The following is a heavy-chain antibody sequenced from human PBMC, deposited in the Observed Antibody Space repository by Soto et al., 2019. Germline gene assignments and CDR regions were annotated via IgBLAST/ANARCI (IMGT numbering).Heavy chain of an antibody. CDR1: GGSISSYY. D-gene: IGHD6-13*01. CDR2: IYYSGST. V-gene: IGHV4-59*01. CDR3: ARGRTAAAGTLYYFAY. J-gene: IGHJ4*02. Sequence: QVQLQESGPGLVKPSETLSLTCTVSGGSISSYYWSWIRQPPGKGLEWIGYIYYSGSTNYNPSLKSRVTLSVDTSTNQFSLKLSSVPAADTAVYYCARGRTAAAGTLYYFAYWGQGTLVTVSS.